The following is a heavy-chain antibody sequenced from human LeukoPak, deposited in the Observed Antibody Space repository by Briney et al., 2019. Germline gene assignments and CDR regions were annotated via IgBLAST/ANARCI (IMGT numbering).Heavy chain of an antibody. J-gene: IGHJ4*02. CDR2: IRYDGSNK. D-gene: IGHD2-21*02. Sequence: PGGSLRLSCAASGFTFSSYGMHWVRQAPGKGLEWVAFIRYDGSNKYYADSVKGRFTISRDNSKNTLYLQMNSLRAEDTAVYYCARAPHTYHLVVATATQDPLDYWGQGTLVTVSS. V-gene: IGHV3-30*02. CDR1: GFTFSSYG. CDR3: ARAPHTYHLVVATATQDPLDY.